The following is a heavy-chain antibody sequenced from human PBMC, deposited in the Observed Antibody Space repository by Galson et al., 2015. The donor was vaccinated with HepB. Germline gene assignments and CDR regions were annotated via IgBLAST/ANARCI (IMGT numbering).Heavy chain of an antibody. V-gene: IGHV3-23*01. Sequence: SLRLSCAVSEFTFSSYAMSWVRQAPGKGLDWLSSISASGGSIYYADSVKGRFTVSRDNAKNTLYLHMNTLRAEDTALYSCAKYGEAAILGMFIIAGSSDAFDAWGQGTMVTVSS. CDR1: EFTFSSYA. J-gene: IGHJ3*01. CDR3: AKYGEAAILGMFIIAGSSDAFDA. CDR2: ISASGGSI. D-gene: IGHD3-10*02.